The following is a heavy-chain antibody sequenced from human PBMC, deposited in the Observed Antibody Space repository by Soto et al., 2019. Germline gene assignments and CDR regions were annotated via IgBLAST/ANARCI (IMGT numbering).Heavy chain of an antibody. CDR3: ASRASSWYFDL. CDR2: IYYSGST. V-gene: IGHV4-31*03. J-gene: IGHJ2*01. CDR1: GGSISSGDYY. Sequence: QVQLQESGPGLVKPSQTLSLTCTVSGGSISSGDYYWSWIRQHPGKGLEWIGYIYYSGSTYYNSYLRRXXSXSXXTSKNQFSLKLSSVTAADTAVYYCASRASSWYFDLWGRGTLVTVSS.